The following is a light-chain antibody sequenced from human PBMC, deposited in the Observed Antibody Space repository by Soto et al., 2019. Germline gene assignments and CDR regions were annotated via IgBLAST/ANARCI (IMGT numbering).Light chain of an antibody. CDR1: QSIRRF. CDR2: AAS. Sequence: DIQMTQSPSSLSASVGDRVTITCRASQSIRRFLNWYQQKPGKAPNLLIYAASSLQSGVPPRFSGSGSGTDFTLTISSLQPGDFATYYCQQSHSTPRTFGQGTKVDIK. V-gene: IGKV1-39*01. J-gene: IGKJ1*01. CDR3: QQSHSTPRT.